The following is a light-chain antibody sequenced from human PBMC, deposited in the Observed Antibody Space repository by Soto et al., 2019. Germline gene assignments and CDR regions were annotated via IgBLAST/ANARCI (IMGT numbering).Light chain of an antibody. V-gene: IGLV1-40*01. J-gene: IGLJ3*02. CDR2: GNN. CDR3: PSYDSRSAWV. CDR1: SSNIGARFD. Sequence: QSVLTQPTSVAGAPGQRVTISCIGISSNIGARFDVQWYQQLPATAPKLVIYGNNNRPPGVPDRFSGSKSGNSASLAITGLQSEDEGDYHCPSYDSRSAWVLVGRTKLTV.